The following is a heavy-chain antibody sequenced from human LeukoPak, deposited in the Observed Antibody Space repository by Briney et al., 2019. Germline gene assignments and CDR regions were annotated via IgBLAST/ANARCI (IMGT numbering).Heavy chain of an antibody. J-gene: IGHJ4*02. CDR1: GYTFTGYY. V-gene: IGHV1-69*06. CDR2: IIPIFGTA. D-gene: IGHD6-13*01. CDR3: ASGREAAAGCFDY. Sequence: ASVKVSCKASGYTFTGYYMHWVRQAPGQGLEWMGGIIPIFGTANYAQKFQGRVTITADKSTSTAYMELSSLRSEDTAVYYCASGREAAAGCFDYWGQGTLVTVSS.